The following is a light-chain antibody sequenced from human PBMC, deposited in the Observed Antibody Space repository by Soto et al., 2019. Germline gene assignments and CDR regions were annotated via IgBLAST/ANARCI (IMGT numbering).Light chain of an antibody. CDR1: QSVSSSY. J-gene: IGKJ2*01. V-gene: IGKV3-20*01. CDR3: QQYGSSPYT. Sequence: EIALTQSPGTLSLSPGERATLSCRASQSVSSSYLAWYQQKPGQAPRLLIYDASSMATGIPDRFSGSGSGTDFTLTISRLEPEDFAVYFCQQYGSSPYTFGQGTKLEIK. CDR2: DAS.